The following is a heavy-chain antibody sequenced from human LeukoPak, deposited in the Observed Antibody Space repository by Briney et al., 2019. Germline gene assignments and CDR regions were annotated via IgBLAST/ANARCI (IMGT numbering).Heavy chain of an antibody. CDR1: GESFSGYY. D-gene: IGHD2-2*01. J-gene: IGHJ3*02. CDR2: INHSGSS. Sequence: TSETLSLTCAVYGESFSGYYWTWIRQPPGKGLEWIGDINHSGSSNYNPSLKSRVTISVDTSKNQFSLKLSSVTAADTAVYYCARPNHCSSTNCNDAFDIWGQGTMVTVSS. CDR3: ARPNHCSSTNCNDAFDI. V-gene: IGHV4-34*01.